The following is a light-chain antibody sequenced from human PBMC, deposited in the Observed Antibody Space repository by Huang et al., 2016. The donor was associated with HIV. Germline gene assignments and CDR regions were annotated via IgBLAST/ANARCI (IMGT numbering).Light chain of an antibody. V-gene: IGKV1-12*01. CDR2: SAS. J-gene: IGKJ5*01. CDR3: LQADISPRS. Sequence: DIQMTQSPSSVSASEGDTVTITCRASQDISIWLAWYQQKPREAPTLLIHSASILVSGVPSRFSGSGSGTNFSLTINGLRPGDFATYYCLQADISPRSFGQGTRLDIQ. CDR1: QDISIW.